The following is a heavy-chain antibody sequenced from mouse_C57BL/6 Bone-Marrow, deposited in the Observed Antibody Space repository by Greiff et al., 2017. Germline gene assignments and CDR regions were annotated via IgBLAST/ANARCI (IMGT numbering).Heavy chain of an antibody. Sequence: VQLQQPGAELVMPGASVKLSCKASGYTFTSYWMHWVKQRPGQGLEWIGEIDPSDSYTNYNQKFKGKSTLTVDKSSSTAYMQLSSLTSGDSAVYYWARGGYLAWFAYWGQGTLVTVSA. CDR2: IDPSDSYT. J-gene: IGHJ3*01. V-gene: IGHV1-69*01. D-gene: IGHD2-3*01. CDR3: ARGGYLAWFAY. CDR1: GYTFTSYW.